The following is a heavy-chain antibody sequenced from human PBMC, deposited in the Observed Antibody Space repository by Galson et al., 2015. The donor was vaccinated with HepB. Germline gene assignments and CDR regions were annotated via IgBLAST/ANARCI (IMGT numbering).Heavy chain of an antibody. Sequence: SLRLSCAASRFTFSDYYMTWIRQAPGKGLEWLSYISGGATYTNYANSVKGRFTILRDNFKNTLYLQMNSLRAEDTAVYYCARGRAYYDFWSGYHDYWGQGTLVTVSS. CDR1: RFTFSDYY. CDR2: ISGGATYT. D-gene: IGHD3-3*01. J-gene: IGHJ4*02. V-gene: IGHV3-11*06. CDR3: ARGRAYYDFWSGYHDY.